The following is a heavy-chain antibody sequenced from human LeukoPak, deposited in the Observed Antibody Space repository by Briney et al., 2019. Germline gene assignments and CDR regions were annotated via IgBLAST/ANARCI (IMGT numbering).Heavy chain of an antibody. CDR1: GFTVSSNY. CDR2: IYSGGST. V-gene: IGHV3-53*01. CDR3: ASLPTYYDILTGYYGSDY. D-gene: IGHD3-9*01. J-gene: IGHJ4*02. Sequence: GGSLRLSCVASGFTVSSNYMSWVRQAPGKGLEWVSVIYSGGSTYYADSVKGRFTISRDNSKNTLYLQMNSLRAEDTAVYYCASLPTYYDILTGYYGSDYWGQGTLVTVSS.